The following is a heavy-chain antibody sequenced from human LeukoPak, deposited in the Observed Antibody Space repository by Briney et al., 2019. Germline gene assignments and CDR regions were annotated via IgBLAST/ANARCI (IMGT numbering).Heavy chain of an antibody. D-gene: IGHD3-16*01. Sequence: GGSLGLSCVASGITLSTYGMNWVRQAPGKGLEWVANIKPGGGERYYVDSVKGRFTISRDNAKNSVDLQMNSLRVEDTAVYYCMRGGGDYWGQGTLVTVSS. J-gene: IGHJ4*02. CDR1: GITLSTYG. V-gene: IGHV3-7*01. CDR3: MRGGGDY. CDR2: IKPGGGER.